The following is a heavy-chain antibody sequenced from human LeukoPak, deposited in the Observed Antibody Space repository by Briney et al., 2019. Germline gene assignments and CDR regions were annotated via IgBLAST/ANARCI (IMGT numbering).Heavy chain of an antibody. CDR2: ISSSSSYI. CDR3: ARDYFTTIFTQHLYYFDY. V-gene: IGHV3-21*01. Sequence: GGSLRLSCAASAFTFSSYSMNWVRHAPGKGREWVSSISSSSSYIYYADSVKGRFTISRDKAKNSLYLQMNSLRAEDTAVYYCARDYFTTIFTQHLYYFDYWGQGTLVTVSS. J-gene: IGHJ4*02. D-gene: IGHD3-9*01. CDR1: AFTFSSYS.